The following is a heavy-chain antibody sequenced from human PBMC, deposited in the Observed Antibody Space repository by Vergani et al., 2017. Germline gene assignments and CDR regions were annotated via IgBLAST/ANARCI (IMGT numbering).Heavy chain of an antibody. Sequence: QVQLVESGGGVVQPGGSLRLSCAASGFTFSSYSMHWVRQAPGKGLEWVAFIRYDGSNKYYADSVKGRFTISRDNSKNTLYLQMNSLRAEDTAVYYCAKGASYYYDSSGYDEYFQHWGQGTLVTVSS. D-gene: IGHD3-22*01. V-gene: IGHV3-30*02. CDR1: GFTFSSYS. CDR3: AKGASYYYDSSGYDEYFQH. J-gene: IGHJ1*01. CDR2: IRYDGSNK.